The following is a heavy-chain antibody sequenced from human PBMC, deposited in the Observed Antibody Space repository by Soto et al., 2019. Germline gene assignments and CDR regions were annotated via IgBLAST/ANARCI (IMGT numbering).Heavy chain of an antibody. V-gene: IGHV1-18*01. CDR1: GYTFTSYG. CDR2: ISAYNGNT. J-gene: IGHJ6*02. CDR3: AREVEIVVATNYYYYYGMDV. Sequence: GASVKVSCKASGYTFTSYGISWVRQAPGQGLEWMGWISAYNGNTNYAQKLQGRVTMTTDTSTSTAYMELRSLRSDDTAVYYCAREVEIVVATNYYYYYGMDVWGQGTTVTVSS. D-gene: IGHD3-22*01.